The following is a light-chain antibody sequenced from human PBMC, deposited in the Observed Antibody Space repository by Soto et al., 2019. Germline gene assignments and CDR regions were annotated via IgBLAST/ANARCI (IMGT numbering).Light chain of an antibody. CDR2: GAS. V-gene: IGKV3-20*01. Sequence: ESVLTQSPGTLSLSPGERATLSCRASQTIIGNYLAWYQQKPGQAPRLLIYGASNRATGVPDRFSGSYSGTDFSLTISSLQPDDFATYYCQHYNSYSEAFGQGTKVELK. CDR1: QTIIGNY. J-gene: IGKJ1*01. CDR3: QHYNSYSEA.